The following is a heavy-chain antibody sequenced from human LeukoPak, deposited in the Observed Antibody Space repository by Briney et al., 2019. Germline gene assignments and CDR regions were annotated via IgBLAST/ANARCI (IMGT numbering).Heavy chain of an antibody. CDR2: MNPNSGNT. V-gene: IGHV1-8*01. CDR1: GYTFTSYD. D-gene: IGHD6-19*01. CDR3: ATLSGGSGWYNGFDP. Sequence: GASVKVSCKASGYTFTSYDINWVRQATGQGLEWMGWMNPNSGNTGYAQKFQGSVTMTRNTSISTAYMELSSLRSEDTAVYYCATLSGGSGWYNGFDPWGQGTLVTVSS. J-gene: IGHJ5*02.